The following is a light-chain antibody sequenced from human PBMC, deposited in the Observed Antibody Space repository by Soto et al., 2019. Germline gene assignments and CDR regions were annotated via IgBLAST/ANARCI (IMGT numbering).Light chain of an antibody. CDR3: QHGSNLIT. J-gene: IGKJ5*01. CDR1: QSVRSD. Sequence: EIVLTQAPATLSLSPGERATLPCRASQSVRSDLSWYQQKPGQASRLLVYDASSRATGIPARVSGSGSGTDFPLTISLLAPEYVADYYCQHGSNLITFGQGTRLEIK. CDR2: DAS. V-gene: IGKV3-11*01.